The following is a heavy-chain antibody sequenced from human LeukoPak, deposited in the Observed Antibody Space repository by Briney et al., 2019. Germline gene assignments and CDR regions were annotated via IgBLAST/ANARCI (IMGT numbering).Heavy chain of an antibody. CDR1: GGSFRGYY. CDR3: ARALGGSYSKSYYYYYYMDV. CDR2: IHYSGST. D-gene: IGHD1-26*01. Sequence: SETLSLTCAVYGGSFRGYYWSWVRQPPGKGPEGIGEIHYSGSTNLNPSPKSRVTISVDTSKSQCSLKLSSVTAADTAVYYCARALGGSYSKSYYYYYYMDVWGKGTTVTVSS. V-gene: IGHV4-34*01. J-gene: IGHJ6*03.